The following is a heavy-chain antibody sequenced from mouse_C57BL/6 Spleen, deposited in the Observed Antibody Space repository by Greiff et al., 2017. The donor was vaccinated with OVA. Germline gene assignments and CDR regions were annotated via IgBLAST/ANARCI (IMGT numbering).Heavy chain of an antibody. V-gene: IGHV1-7*01. D-gene: IGHD1-1*01. CDR2: INPSRGYT. CDR1: GYTFTSYW. Sequence: QVQLQQSGAELAKPGASVKLSCKASGYTFTSYWMHWVKQRPGQGLEWIGYINPSRGYTKDNQKFKDKATLTADKSSSTAYMQLSSLTYEDSAVYCCARSGYYGSSYPYYAMDYWGQGTSVTVSS. CDR3: ARSGYYGSSYPYYAMDY. J-gene: IGHJ4*01.